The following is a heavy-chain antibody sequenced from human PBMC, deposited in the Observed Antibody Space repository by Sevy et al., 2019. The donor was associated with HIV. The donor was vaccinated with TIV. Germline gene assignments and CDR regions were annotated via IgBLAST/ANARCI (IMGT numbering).Heavy chain of an antibody. CDR1: GFTFSKYS. V-gene: IGHV3-23*01. Sequence: GGSLRLSCAASGFTFSKYSMSWVRQAPGKGLEWVSTLSFGCGRINYADSVKDRFTISRDDSKNTLYLQMNSLRADDTAVYYCAREGCTKPHDYWGQGTLVTVS. CDR3: AREGCTKPHDY. D-gene: IGHD2-8*01. CDR2: LSFGCGRI. J-gene: IGHJ4*02.